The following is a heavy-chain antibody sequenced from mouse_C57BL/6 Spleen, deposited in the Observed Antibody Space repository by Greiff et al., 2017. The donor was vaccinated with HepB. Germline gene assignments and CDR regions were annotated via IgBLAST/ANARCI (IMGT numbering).Heavy chain of an antibody. D-gene: IGHD2-3*01. CDR3: ARRGLLLYYAMDY. Sequence: EVHLVESGGGLVKPGGSLKLSCAASGFTFSDYGMHWVRQAPEKGLEWVAYISSGSSTIYYADTVKGRFTISRDNAKNTLFLQMTSLRSEDTAMYYWARRGLLLYYAMDYWGQGTSVTVSS. J-gene: IGHJ4*01. CDR1: GFTFSDYG. V-gene: IGHV5-17*01. CDR2: ISSGSSTI.